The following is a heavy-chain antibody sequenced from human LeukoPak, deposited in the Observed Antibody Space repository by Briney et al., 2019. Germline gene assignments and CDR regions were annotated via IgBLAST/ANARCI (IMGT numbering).Heavy chain of an antibody. V-gene: IGHV1-3*01. CDR1: VYTFTNYA. J-gene: IGHJ4*02. CDR2: INAGNGNT. D-gene: IGHD3-10*01. Sequence: GASVKVSCKACVYTFTNYAMHWVRQAPGHTREGMGWINAGNGNTEYSQKFQYRVTITRDISASTAYMELSSLTSEDTAVYYCARGSYYYGSGSFMGSDYWGQGTLVSVSS. CDR3: ARGSYYYGSGSFMGSDY.